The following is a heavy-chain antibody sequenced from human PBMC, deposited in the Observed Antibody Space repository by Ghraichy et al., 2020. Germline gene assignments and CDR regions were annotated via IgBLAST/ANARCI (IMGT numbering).Heavy chain of an antibody. V-gene: IGHV4-39*01. J-gene: IGHJ2*01. D-gene: IGHD2-15*01. Sequence: SETLSLTCTVSGGSISSSYYYWGWIRQPPGKGLEWIGTIYYSGSTYYNPSHKSRVTISVDTSKNTFSLRLSSVAATDTAVYYCARHTLAAPGCYFDLWGRCNLVSVSS. CDR1: GGSISSSYYY. CDR2: IYYSGST. CDR3: ARHTLAAPGCYFDL.